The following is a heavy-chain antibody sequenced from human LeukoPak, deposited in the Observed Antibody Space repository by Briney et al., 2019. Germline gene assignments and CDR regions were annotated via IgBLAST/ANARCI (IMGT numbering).Heavy chain of an antibody. CDR3: AKEMPTYYDFWSGYSWDF. V-gene: IGHV3-30*18. J-gene: IGHJ4*02. D-gene: IGHD3-3*01. CDR2: ISYDGSNK. Sequence: GGSLRLSCAASGFTFSSYIMHWVRQAPGKGLEWVAVISYDGSNKYYADSVKGRFTISRDNSKNTLYLQMNSLRAEDTAVYYCAKEMPTYYDFWSGYSWDFWGQGTLVTVSS. CDR1: GFTFSSYI.